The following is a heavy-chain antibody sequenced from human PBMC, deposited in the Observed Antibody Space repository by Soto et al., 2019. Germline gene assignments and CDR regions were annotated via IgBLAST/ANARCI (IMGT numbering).Heavy chain of an antibody. V-gene: IGHV1-69*05. J-gene: IGHJ4*02. D-gene: IGHD3-22*01. CDR2: IIPIFGTA. CDR1: GGTFSSYA. CDR3: ARDSSGYYDFDY. Sequence: SVKVSCKAPGGTFSSYAISWVRQAPGQGLEWMGGIIPIFGTANYAQKFQGRVTITTDKSTSTAYMELSSLRSEDTAVYYCARDSSGYYDFDYWGQGTLVTVSS.